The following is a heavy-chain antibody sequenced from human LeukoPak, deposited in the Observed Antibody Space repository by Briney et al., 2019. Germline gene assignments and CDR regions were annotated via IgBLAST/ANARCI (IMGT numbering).Heavy chain of an antibody. CDR3: AKEGDWDY. Sequence: GGSLRLSCAASGFTFRSYAMSWVRQAPGKGLEWVSGISGSGDNTFYADSVRGRFTISRDNSKNTLYMKMNSLRGDDTAVYYCAKEGDWDYWGQGTLVTVSS. J-gene: IGHJ4*02. D-gene: IGHD3-9*01. V-gene: IGHV3-23*01. CDR2: ISGSGDNT. CDR1: GFTFRSYA.